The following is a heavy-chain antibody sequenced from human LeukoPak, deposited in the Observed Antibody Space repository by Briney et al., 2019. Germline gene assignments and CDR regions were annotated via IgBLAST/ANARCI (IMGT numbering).Heavy chain of an antibody. D-gene: IGHD6-13*01. J-gene: IGHJ6*03. V-gene: IGHV1-8*01. CDR1: GYTFTSYD. CDR2: MNPNSGNT. Sequence: GASVKVSCKASGYTFTSYDINWVRQATGQGLEWMGWMNPNSGNTGYAQKFQGRATMTRNTSISTAYMELSSLRSEDTAVYYCARFAADYYYYYYMDVWGKGTTVTVSS. CDR3: ARFAADYYYYYYMDV.